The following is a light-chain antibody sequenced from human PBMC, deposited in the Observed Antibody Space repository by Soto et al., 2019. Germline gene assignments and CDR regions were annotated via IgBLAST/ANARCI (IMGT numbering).Light chain of an antibody. CDR1: QRVGSNA. CDR3: HQHGPVPYT. V-gene: IGKV3-20*01. J-gene: IGKJ2*01. Sequence: ENGLTQSPGTLVLSPGEIATLSCRASQRVGSNAVVWFQQKPGQDPRLLFYAAFTRATGIPDMFSGSGSEADFTLTLHRLEPEDFAVYYCHQHGPVPYTFGQGTKLEMK. CDR2: AAF.